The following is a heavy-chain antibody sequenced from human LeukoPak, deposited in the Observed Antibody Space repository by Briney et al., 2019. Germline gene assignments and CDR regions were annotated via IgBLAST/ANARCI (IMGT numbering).Heavy chain of an antibody. Sequence: GGSLRLSCAASGFIFSNFWMSWVRQAPGKGLEWVANIKQHGSEKYYVDSVKGRFTISRDNAKKSLYLQMNGLRVEDTAVYYCARGYDYVWGSYLYYFDYWGQGALVTVSS. D-gene: IGHD3-16*01. CDR3: ARGYDYVWGSYLYYFDY. CDR2: IKQHGSEK. J-gene: IGHJ4*02. CDR1: GFIFSNFW. V-gene: IGHV3-7*01.